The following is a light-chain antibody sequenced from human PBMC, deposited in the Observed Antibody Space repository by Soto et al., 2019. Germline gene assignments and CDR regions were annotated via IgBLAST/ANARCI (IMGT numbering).Light chain of an antibody. CDR1: QSVSSSY. J-gene: IGKJ1*01. Sequence: EIVLTQSPGTLSLSPGERATLSCRASQSVSSSYLAWYQQKPGQAPRLLIYDASNRATGIPARFSCSGSGTDFTLTISSLEPEDFAVYYCQQRSNWPQTFGQGTKVDIK. V-gene: IGKV3D-20*02. CDR3: QQRSNWPQT. CDR2: DAS.